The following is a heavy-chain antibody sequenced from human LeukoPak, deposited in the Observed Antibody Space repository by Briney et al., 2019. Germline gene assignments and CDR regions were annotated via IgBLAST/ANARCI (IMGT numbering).Heavy chain of an antibody. CDR1: GFTFSSYA. V-gene: IGHV3-30*04. CDR2: ISYDGSNK. CDR3: ARVLLWFGESYADAFDI. D-gene: IGHD3-10*01. Sequence: GGSLRLSCAASGFTFSSYAMHWVRQAPGKGLEWVAVISYDGSNKYYADSVKGRFTISRDNSKNTLYLQMNSLRAEDTAVYYCARVLLWFGESYADAFDIWGQGTMVTVSS. J-gene: IGHJ3*02.